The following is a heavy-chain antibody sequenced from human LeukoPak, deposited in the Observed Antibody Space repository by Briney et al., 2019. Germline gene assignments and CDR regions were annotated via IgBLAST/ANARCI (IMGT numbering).Heavy chain of an antibody. Sequence: SETLSLTCTVSGGSISSYYWSWIRQPAGKGLEWIGRIYTSGSTNYNPSLKSRVTMSVDTSKNQFSLKLSSVTAADTAVYYCAREANYCSSTSCYYFDYWGQGTLVIVSS. J-gene: IGHJ4*02. CDR3: AREANYCSSTSCYYFDY. CDR2: IYTSGST. D-gene: IGHD2-2*01. V-gene: IGHV4-4*07. CDR1: GGSISSYY.